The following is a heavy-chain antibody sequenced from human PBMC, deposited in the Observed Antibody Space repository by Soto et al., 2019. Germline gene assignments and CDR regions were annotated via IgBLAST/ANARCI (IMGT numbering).Heavy chain of an antibody. J-gene: IGHJ6*02. CDR2: IVVGSGNT. V-gene: IGHV1-58*01. D-gene: IGHD6-6*01. CDR3: AADRSEYSSSSHYYYGMDV. Sequence: SVKVSCKASGFTFTSSAVQWVRQARGQRLEWIGWIVVGSGNTNYAQKFQERVTITRDMSTSTAYMELSSLRSEDTAVYYCAADRSEYSSSSHYYYGMDVWGQGTTVTVSS. CDR1: GFTFTSSA.